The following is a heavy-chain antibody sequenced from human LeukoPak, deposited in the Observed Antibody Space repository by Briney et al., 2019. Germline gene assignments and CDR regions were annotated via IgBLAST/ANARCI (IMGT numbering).Heavy chain of an antibody. CDR2: ISSSSSTI. D-gene: IGHD3-22*01. J-gene: IGHJ4*02. V-gene: IGHV3-48*01. Sequence: GGSLRLSCAASGFTFSSYSMTWVRQAPGKGLEWVSYISSSSSTIYYADFVKGRFTISRDNAKNSLYLQMNSLRAEDTAVYYCARGYYDSSGYYYALPSTDYWGQGTLVTVSS. CDR1: GFTFSSYS. CDR3: ARGYYDSSGYYYALPSTDY.